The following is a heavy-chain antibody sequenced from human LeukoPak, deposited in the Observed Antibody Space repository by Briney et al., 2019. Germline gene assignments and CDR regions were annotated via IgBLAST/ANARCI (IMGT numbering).Heavy chain of an antibody. Sequence: GASVKVSCKASGYTFTSYGISWVRQAPGQGPEWMGWISGYIGNTDYAQKFQGRVTITADESTSTAYMELSSLRSEDTAVYYCARDRRAGPKGYWGQGTLVTVSS. CDR2: ISGYIGNT. J-gene: IGHJ4*02. D-gene: IGHD6-19*01. CDR3: ARDRRAGPKGY. CDR1: GYTFTSYG. V-gene: IGHV1-18*01.